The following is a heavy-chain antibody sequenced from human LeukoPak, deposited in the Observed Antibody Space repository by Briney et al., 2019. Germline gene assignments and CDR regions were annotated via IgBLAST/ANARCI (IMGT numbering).Heavy chain of an antibody. CDR3: ARIRDGYNDAYDI. CDR1: GYTFTSYY. J-gene: IGHJ3*02. V-gene: IGHV1-46*01. CDR2: INPSDGST. D-gene: IGHD5-24*01. Sequence: SVKVSCKASGYTFTSYYIHLVRQAPGQGFEWMAIINPSDGSTTNSQKFQGRVTMTRDTSTSTVYMELSGLRSEDTALYYCARIRDGYNDAYDIWGQGTMVTVSS.